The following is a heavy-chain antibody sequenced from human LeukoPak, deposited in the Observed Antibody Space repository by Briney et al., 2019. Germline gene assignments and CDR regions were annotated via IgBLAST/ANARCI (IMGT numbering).Heavy chain of an antibody. CDR2: IRQDGSEK. CDR1: GFTFTDYW. CDR3: ARDGTAAGLYFDL. Sequence: PGGSLRLSCAVSGFTFTDYWMNRVRQAPGKGLEWVASIRQDGSEKTYVDSVKGRFTISRDNTKNSLSLQVNSLRVEDTAVYYCARDGTAAGLYFDLWGQGTLVTVSS. J-gene: IGHJ4*01. V-gene: IGHV3-7*01. D-gene: IGHD6-13*01.